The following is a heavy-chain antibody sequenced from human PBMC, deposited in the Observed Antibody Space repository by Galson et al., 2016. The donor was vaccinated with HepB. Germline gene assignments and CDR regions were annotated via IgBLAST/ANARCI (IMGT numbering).Heavy chain of an antibody. CDR3: ASLTVTTFRGWFDA. V-gene: IGHV4-61*01. Sequence: SETLSLTCTVSGPSVSSGNYYWSWIRQPPGKGLGYIGYMYYGGSFNYNPALKSRATISLDTSKQQFSLNLSSVTAADTAIYYCASLTVTTFRGWFDAWGQGTLVTVSS. CDR2: MYYGGSF. D-gene: IGHD4-11*01. J-gene: IGHJ5*02. CDR1: GPSVSSGNYY.